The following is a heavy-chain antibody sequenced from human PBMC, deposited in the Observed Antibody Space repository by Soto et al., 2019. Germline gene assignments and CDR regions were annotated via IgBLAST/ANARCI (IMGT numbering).Heavy chain of an antibody. CDR1: GLTLSNYS. J-gene: IGHJ4*02. Sequence: GGSLILSCAASGLTLSNYSMHWVRQAPGKGLEWVAVISYDGSNRYYADSVKGRFTISRDNSKNTLYLQMNSLRAEDTAVYYCARVTQAVAADYWGQGTLVTVSS. D-gene: IGHD6-19*01. CDR3: ARVTQAVAADY. V-gene: IGHV3-30-3*01. CDR2: ISYDGSNR.